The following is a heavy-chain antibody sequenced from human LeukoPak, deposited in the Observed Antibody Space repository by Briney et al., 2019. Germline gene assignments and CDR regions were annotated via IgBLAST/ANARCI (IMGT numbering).Heavy chain of an antibody. Sequence: SETLSLTCTVSGGSFTTYYWSWIRQPAGKGLEWIGHIYTSGTTNYNPSLKGRVTVSIDKSNNRFSLRLISMTAADTAFYYCARRSTLLSAVTQGFHAWGQGTLVTVSS. D-gene: IGHD4-17*01. CDR1: GGSFTTYY. J-gene: IGHJ5*02. V-gene: IGHV4-4*07. CDR3: ARRSTLLSAVTQGFHA. CDR2: IYTSGTT.